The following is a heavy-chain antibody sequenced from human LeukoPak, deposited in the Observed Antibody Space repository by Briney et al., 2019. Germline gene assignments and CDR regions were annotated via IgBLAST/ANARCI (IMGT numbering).Heavy chain of an antibody. V-gene: IGHV4-61*02. CDR1: GGSISSGSYY. J-gene: IGHJ5*02. Sequence: SQTLSLTCTVSGGSISSGSYYWSWIRQPAGKGLEWIGRIYTSGSTNYNPSLKSRVTISVDTSKNQFSLKLSSVTAADTAVYYCARAPPTQGYYDFWSGYWTFGWFDPWGQGTLVTVSS. D-gene: IGHD3-3*01. CDR2: IYTSGST. CDR3: ARAPPTQGYYDFWSGYWTFGWFDP.